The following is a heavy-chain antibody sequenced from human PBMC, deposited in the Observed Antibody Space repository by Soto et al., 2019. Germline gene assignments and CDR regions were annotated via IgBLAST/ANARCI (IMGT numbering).Heavy chain of an antibody. J-gene: IGHJ3*02. Sequence: GGSLRLSCAASGFTFSSYSMNWVRQAPGKGLEWVSYISSSSSTIYYADSVKGRFTISRDNAKNSLYLQMNSLRDEDTAVYYCARDWGDGYNIDAFDIWGQGKMVTVSS. CDR2: ISSSSSTI. D-gene: IGHD5-12*01. V-gene: IGHV3-48*02. CDR3: ARDWGDGYNIDAFDI. CDR1: GFTFSSYS.